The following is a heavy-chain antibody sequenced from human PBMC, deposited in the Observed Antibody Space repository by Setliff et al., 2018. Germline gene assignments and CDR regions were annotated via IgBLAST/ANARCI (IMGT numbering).Heavy chain of an antibody. D-gene: IGHD1-1*01. CDR1: GYTFSNYG. V-gene: IGHV1-18*01. CDR3: ARVGSMARGKNILRHFDY. J-gene: IGHJ4*02. CDR2: VTVYNGNT. Sequence: ASVKVSCKASGYTFSNYGVTWVRQAPGQGLEWMGWVTVYNGNTKYAQNLQGRLTLTTDISTSTAYMELGSLTTDDTAVYYCARVGSMARGKNILRHFDYWGQGIQVTVSS.